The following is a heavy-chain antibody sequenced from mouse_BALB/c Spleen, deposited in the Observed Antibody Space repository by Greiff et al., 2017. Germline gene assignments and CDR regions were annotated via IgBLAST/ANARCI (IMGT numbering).Heavy chain of an antibody. CDR1: GFTFSSYA. CDR3: ARGTTVRGYFDV. Sequence: EVMLVESGGGLVKPGGSLKLSCAASGFTFSSYAMSWVRQTPEKRLEWVASISSGGSTCYPDSVKGRFTISRDNARNILYLQMSSLRSEDTAMYYCARGTTVRGYFDVWGAGTTVTVSS. J-gene: IGHJ1*01. D-gene: IGHD1-1*01. V-gene: IGHV5-6-5*01. CDR2: ISSGGST.